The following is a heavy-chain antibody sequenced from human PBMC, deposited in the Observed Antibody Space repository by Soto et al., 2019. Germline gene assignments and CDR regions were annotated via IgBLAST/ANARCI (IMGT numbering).Heavy chain of an antibody. V-gene: IGHV4-34*01. J-gene: IGHJ4*02. CDR1: GGSFTGHF. CDR2: VSHSGNT. Sequence: SETLSLTCTVSGGSFTGHFLSWVRQPPGKGLEWIGEVSHSGNTKYYPSLRSRVTLSVDSSKNQISLALTSVTAADTAVYYCARAKFESTGWHQFDIWGQGTLVTVSS. D-gene: IGHD7-27*01. CDR3: ARAKFESTGWHQFDI.